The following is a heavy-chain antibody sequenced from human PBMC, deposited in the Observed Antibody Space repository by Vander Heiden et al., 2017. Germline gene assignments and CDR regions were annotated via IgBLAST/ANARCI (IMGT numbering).Heavy chain of an antibody. D-gene: IGHD2-8*01. CDR1: GFTFGSYA. J-gene: IGHJ4*02. CDR2: ISHSGATT. CDR3: AKEDGSFDTNGPDY. Sequence: EVELLQSGGGLVQPGESLRLSCAASGFTFGSYAMDWVRQAPGKGLEWVTAISHSGATTFEAESVKGRFTISRDNSKNTLYLQMNSLRAEDTAVYYCAKEDGSFDTNGPDYWGQGTLVTVSS. V-gene: IGHV3-23*01.